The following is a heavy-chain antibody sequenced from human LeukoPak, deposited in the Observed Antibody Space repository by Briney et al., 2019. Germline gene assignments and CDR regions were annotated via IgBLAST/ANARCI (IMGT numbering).Heavy chain of an antibody. CDR1: VRSISSSTYY. J-gene: IGHJ3*02. V-gene: IGHV4-39*01. CDR2: IYYSGST. D-gene: IGHD3-10*01. Sequence: PSETLSLTCTVSVRSISSSTYYWGWIRQPPGKGLEWIGSIYYSGSTYYNPSLRSRVTISVDTSKNQFSLKLSSVTAADTAVYYCARRARGAKLGSGAFDIWGQGTMVTVSS. CDR3: ARRARGAKLGSGAFDI.